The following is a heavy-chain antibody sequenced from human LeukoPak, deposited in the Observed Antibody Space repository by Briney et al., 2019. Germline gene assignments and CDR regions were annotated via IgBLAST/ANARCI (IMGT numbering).Heavy chain of an antibody. CDR2: IYYSGST. J-gene: IGHJ6*03. CDR3: ARTTEGGYTYGYFYYYYMDV. D-gene: IGHD5-18*01. CDR1: GGSISSNSYY. Sequence: SETLSLTCTASGGSISSNSYYWGWIRQPPGKGLQWIGSIYYSGSTYYNPSLKSRVTISVDTSKNQFSLKLSSVTAADTAVYYCARTTEGGYTYGYFYYYYMDVWGKGTTVTISS. V-gene: IGHV4-39*07.